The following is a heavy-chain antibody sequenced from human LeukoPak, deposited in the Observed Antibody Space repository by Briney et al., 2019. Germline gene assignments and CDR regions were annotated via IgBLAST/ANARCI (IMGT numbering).Heavy chain of an antibody. CDR1: GGSISSSSYY. V-gene: IGHV4-39*07. J-gene: IGHJ3*02. Sequence: PSETLSLTCTVSGGSISSSSYYWGWIRQPPGKGLEWIGSIYYSGSTYYNPSLKSRVTISVDTSKNQFSLKLSSVTAADTAVYYCARGGYKPYVPLRAFDIWGQGTMVTVSS. CDR3: ARGGYKPYVPLRAFDI. CDR2: IYYSGST. D-gene: IGHD1-1*01.